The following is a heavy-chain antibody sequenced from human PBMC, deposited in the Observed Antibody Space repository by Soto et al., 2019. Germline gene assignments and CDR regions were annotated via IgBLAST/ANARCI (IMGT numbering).Heavy chain of an antibody. J-gene: IGHJ4*02. V-gene: IGHV4-39*01. Sequence: PSATLSLTCTVSGVSISDTSYYWGWIRQPPGKRLEWLGSIYYSGNTYYNPSLKSRLTISVDSSKNQFSLNMTSVTAADTAVYYCARHGSFWGQGTLVTVSS. CDR2: IYYSGNT. D-gene: IGHD3-16*01. CDR3: ARHGSF. CDR1: GVSISDTSYY.